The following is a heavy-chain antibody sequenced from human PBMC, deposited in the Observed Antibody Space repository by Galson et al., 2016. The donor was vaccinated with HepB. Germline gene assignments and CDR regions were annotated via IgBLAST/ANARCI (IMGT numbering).Heavy chain of an antibody. CDR3: ARQGMEIKEILYESFHGMDV. V-gene: IGHV5-51*01. CDR2: IYPGDSDT. CDR1: GYKFSNFW. Sequence: QSGAEVKKPGESLRISCKVTGYKFSNFWIAWVRQMPGSGLEWMGIIYPGDSDTRYSPSFQGHVTISADKSSDTTYLQWTSLQASDTAIYFCARQGMEIKEILYESFHGMDVWGQGTTVIVSS. D-gene: IGHD2-8*01. J-gene: IGHJ6*02.